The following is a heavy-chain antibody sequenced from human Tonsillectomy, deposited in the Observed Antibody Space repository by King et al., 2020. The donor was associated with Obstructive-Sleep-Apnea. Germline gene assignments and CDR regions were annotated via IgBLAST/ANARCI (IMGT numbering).Heavy chain of an antibody. J-gene: IGHJ5*02. CDR1: GFTFSSYW. D-gene: IGHD4-17*01. Sequence: VQLVESGGGVVQPGGSLRLSCAASGFTFSSYWMGWVRQAPGKGLEGVANINEGGGGGNYVDSVKGRLHISSENAKNSLFLPRNSLRADDTAVYYCARVGGPYGDYGVFRFDPWGQETQVTVSS. CDR2: INEGGGGG. V-gene: IGHV3-7*03. CDR3: ARVGGPYGDYGVFRFDP.